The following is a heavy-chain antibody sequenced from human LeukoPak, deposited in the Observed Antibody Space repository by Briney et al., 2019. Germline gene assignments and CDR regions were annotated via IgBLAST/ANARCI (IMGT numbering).Heavy chain of an antibody. CDR3: XXXXXXCXXXXXXXXYXGLDV. CDR1: GGSISSGGYY. V-gene: IGHV4-31*11. Sequence: SETLSLTCAVSGGSISSGGYYWSRIRQHPGEGLEWIGYIFYSGSTHYNPSLKSRVTISVDSSKNQFSLKLSSVTAADTAVSYCXXXXXXCXXXXXXXXYXGLDVWGQGTTVTVSS. CDR2: IFYSGST. J-gene: IGHJ6*02.